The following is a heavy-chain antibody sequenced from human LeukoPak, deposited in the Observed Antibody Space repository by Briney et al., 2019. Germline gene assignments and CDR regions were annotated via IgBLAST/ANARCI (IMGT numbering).Heavy chain of an antibody. V-gene: IGHV1-8*02. Sequence: GASVKVSCKASGGTFSSYAISWVRQAPGQGLEWVGWMNPNSGNTGYAQKFQGRVTMTRDTSISTAYMELSSLRSEDTAVYYCARVWGSVDYWGQGTLVTVSS. J-gene: IGHJ4*02. CDR3: ARVWGSVDY. CDR1: GGTFSSYA. D-gene: IGHD3-16*01. CDR2: MNPNSGNT.